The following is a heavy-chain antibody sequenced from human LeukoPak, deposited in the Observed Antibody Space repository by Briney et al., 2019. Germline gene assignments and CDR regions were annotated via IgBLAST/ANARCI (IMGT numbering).Heavy chain of an antibody. CDR1: GYTFTSYY. Sequence: ASVKVSCKASGYTFTSYYMHWVRQAPGQGLEWMGIINPSGGSTSYAQKCQGRVTMTRDTSTSTVYMELSSLRSEDTAVYYCARSDILTGYGYYYYGMDVWGQGTTVTVSS. V-gene: IGHV1-46*01. CDR3: ARSDILTGYGYYYYGMDV. CDR2: INPSGGST. D-gene: IGHD3-9*01. J-gene: IGHJ6*02.